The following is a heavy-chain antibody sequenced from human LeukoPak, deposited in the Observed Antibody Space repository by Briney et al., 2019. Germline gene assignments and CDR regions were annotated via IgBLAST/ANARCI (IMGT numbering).Heavy chain of an antibody. D-gene: IGHD3-10*01. J-gene: IGHJ4*02. CDR3: AKDLLMYYYGSGRKSVDDY. V-gene: IGHV3-23*01. CDR2: ISNSDGST. Sequence: PGGSLRLSCAASGFTFSSYAMSWVRQAPGKGLEWVSTISNSDGSTYYADSVKGRFSISRDNSKNTLYLQMNSLRAEDTAVYYCAKDLLMYYYGSGRKSVDDYWGQGTLVTVSS. CDR1: GFTFSSYA.